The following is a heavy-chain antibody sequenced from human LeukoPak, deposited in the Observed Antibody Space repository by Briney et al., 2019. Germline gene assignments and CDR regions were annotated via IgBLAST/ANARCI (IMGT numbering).Heavy chain of an antibody. D-gene: IGHD3-9*01. CDR1: GGSISSYY. CDR3: ARARGRNYDILTGYYNSYYYYYMDV. CDR2: IYTSGST. Sequence: PSETLSLTCTVSGGSISSYYWSWIRQPAGKGLEWIGRIYTSGSTNYNPSLKSRVTMSVDTSKNQFSLKLSSVTAADTAVYYCARARGRNYDILTGYYNSYYYYYMDVWGKGTTVTVSS. V-gene: IGHV4-4*07. J-gene: IGHJ6*03.